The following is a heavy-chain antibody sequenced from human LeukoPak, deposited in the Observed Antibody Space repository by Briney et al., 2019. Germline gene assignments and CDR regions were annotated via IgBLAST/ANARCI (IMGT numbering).Heavy chain of an antibody. V-gene: IGHV4-39*01. D-gene: IGHD2-15*01. J-gene: IGHJ5*02. Sequence: TSETLSLTCTVSGGSISSSSHYWGWIRQPPGKGLEWMGSIYYSGTTYYSPSLKSRVTISVDMSKNQFSLKLSSVTAADTAVYYCARMGGWFDPWGQGTLVTVST. CDR1: GGSISSSSHY. CDR2: IYYSGTT. CDR3: ARMGGWFDP.